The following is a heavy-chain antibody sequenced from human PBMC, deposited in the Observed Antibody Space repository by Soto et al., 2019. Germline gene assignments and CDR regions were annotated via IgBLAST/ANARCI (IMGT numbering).Heavy chain of an antibody. CDR1: GDSLSSGGHY. Sequence: QVQLQESSPGLVKPSQTLSLTCTVSGDSLSSGGHYWSWIRQHPGKGLEWIGHIYDSVNTYYSPSLRSRVTISADMSKNQFSLNLRSVTVADTAVYYCARVDHRGYFAILTDYWGQGTLVTVSS. D-gene: IGHD1-1*01. V-gene: IGHV4-31*03. J-gene: IGHJ4*02. CDR3: ARVDHRGYFAILTDY. CDR2: IYDSVNT.